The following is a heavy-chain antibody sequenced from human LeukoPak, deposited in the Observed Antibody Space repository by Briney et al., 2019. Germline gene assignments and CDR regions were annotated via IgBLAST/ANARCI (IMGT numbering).Heavy chain of an antibody. J-gene: IGHJ5*02. V-gene: IGHV3-21*01. CDR1: GFTFSSYS. D-gene: IGHD3-16*01. CDR2: ISSSSYI. Sequence: PGGSLRLSCAASGFTFSSYSMTWVRQAPGKGLEWVSSISSSSYIYYTASVKGRFTISRDSAKNSLYLQMNSLRAEDTAVYYCAREAFGGAAFDPWGQGTLVTVSS. CDR3: AREAFGGAAFDP.